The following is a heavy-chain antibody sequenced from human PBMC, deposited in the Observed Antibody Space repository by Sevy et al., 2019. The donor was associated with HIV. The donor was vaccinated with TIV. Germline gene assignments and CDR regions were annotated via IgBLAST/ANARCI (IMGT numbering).Heavy chain of an antibody. Sequence: ASVKVSCKASGYTFNSFYIHWVRQAPGQGLEWMGWINPYSGGTHYGENFQGWVTLTRDTSISVAYMDLTSLRSNDTAVYYCVRDRFYGGDSVTFAGDFWGQGTLVTVSS. J-gene: IGHJ4*02. CDR3: VRDRFYGGDSVTFAGDF. D-gene: IGHD2-21*02. CDR1: GYTFNSFY. CDR2: INPYSGGT. V-gene: IGHV1-2*04.